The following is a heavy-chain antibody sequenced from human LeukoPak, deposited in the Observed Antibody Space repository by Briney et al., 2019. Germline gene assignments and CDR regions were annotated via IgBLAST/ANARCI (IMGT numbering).Heavy chain of an antibody. CDR2: ISAYNGKT. V-gene: IGHV1-18*04. D-gene: IGHD4-17*01. J-gene: IGHJ4*02. CDR1: GYTFTSYY. CDR3: AREGTVTTFDY. Sequence: ASVKVSCKASGYTFTSYYMHWVRQAPGQGLEWVGWISAYNGKTNYAQRLQGRVTLTTDTSTSTAYMELRSLGSDDTAMYYCAREGTVTTFDYWGQGTLVTVSS.